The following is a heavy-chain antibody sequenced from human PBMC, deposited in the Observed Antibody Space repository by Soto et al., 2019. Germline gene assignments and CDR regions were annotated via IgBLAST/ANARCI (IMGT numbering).Heavy chain of an antibody. V-gene: IGHV1-69*13. CDR1: GGTFSSYA. J-gene: IGHJ4*02. CDR2: IIPIFGTA. D-gene: IGHD5-18*01. CDR3: ATWGVSMVTSTFDY. Sequence: ASVKVSCKASGGTFSSYAISWVRQAPGQGLEWMGGIIPIFGTANYAQKFQGRVTITADESTSTAYMELSSLRSEDTAVYYCATWGVSMVTSTFDYWGQGTLVTVSS.